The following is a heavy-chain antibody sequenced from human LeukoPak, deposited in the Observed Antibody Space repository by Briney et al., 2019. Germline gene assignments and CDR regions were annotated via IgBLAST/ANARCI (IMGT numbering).Heavy chain of an antibody. J-gene: IGHJ5*02. V-gene: IGHV4-59*01. D-gene: IGHD3-10*01. CDR3: ARDSGTTGEVKFDP. Sequence: SETLSLTCTVSSVSLTNYYWSWIRQPPGKGLEWIGHIYYSGSTNYSPSLKSRVTISVDTSKNQFSLKLSSVTAADTAVYYCARDSGTTGEVKFDPWGQGTLVTVSS. CDR1: SVSLTNYY. CDR2: IYYSGST.